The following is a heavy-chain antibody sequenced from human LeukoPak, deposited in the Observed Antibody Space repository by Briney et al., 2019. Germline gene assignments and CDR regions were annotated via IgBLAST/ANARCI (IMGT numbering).Heavy chain of an antibody. CDR1: GGSISSSIYY. V-gene: IGHV4-61*02. CDR3: ARGRDSRGYQFMGFDS. J-gene: IGHJ4*02. D-gene: IGHD3-22*01. Sequence: SETLSLTCIVSGGSISSSIYYWSWIRQPAGKGLEWIGRIWADGAPTYRPSLKSRVTISVDTSKNQFSLRLTSVTAADTAVYYCARGRDSRGYQFMGFDSWGQGNLVTVSS. CDR2: IWADGAP.